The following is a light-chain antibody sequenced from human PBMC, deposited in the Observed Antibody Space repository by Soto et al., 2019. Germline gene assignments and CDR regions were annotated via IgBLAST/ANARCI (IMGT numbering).Light chain of an antibody. V-gene: IGKV3D-15*01. J-gene: IGKJ5*01. Sequence: TVTTQSPATLSVTPGERAALSCRASQSVNSNLAWYQQKPGQAPRLLIYGASTRATGIPARFSGSGSGTEFTLTISSLQSEDFAVYYCQQYNNWPITFGQGTRLEI. CDR3: QQYNNWPIT. CDR1: QSVNSN. CDR2: GAS.